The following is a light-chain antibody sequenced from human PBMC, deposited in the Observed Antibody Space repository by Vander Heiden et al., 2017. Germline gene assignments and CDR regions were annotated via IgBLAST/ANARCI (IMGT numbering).Light chain of an antibody. CDR1: ILAKKY. J-gene: IGLJ3*02. CDR3: YSASDNSVL. V-gene: IGLV3-27*01. Sequence: SYALTQPPSVSATPGQTSRIACSGDILAKKYGRWVQQKPGQAPVLVIIKDDEGPSGIPERYSGSTSGTTVTLTIRGAQIDDEADYYCYSASDNSVLFGGGTKLTVL. CDR2: KDD.